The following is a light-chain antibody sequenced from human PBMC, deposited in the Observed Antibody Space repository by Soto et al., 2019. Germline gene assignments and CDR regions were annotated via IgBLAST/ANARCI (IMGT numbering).Light chain of an antibody. CDR2: KAS. Sequence: DIQMTQSPSTLSASEEDRVTITCRASQSIDNWLAWYQQKPGKAPKLLIYKASTLESGVPSRFSGSGSGTEFTLTISSLQPDDFATYYCQQYSSYSSGTFGQGTKVEVK. CDR1: QSIDNW. CDR3: QQYSSYSSGT. V-gene: IGKV1-5*03. J-gene: IGKJ1*01.